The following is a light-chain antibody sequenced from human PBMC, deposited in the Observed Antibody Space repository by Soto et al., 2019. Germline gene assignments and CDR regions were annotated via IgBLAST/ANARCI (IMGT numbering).Light chain of an antibody. J-gene: IGKJ1*01. CDR1: QSISSW. CDR2: DAS. CDR3: QQYNNYPWT. V-gene: IGKV1-5*01. Sequence: DIQMTQSPSTLSASVGDRVTITCRASQSISSWLAWYQQRPGKAPKLLIYDASNLESGVPSRFSGSGSGTEFTLTISSLQPDDFATYYCQQYNNYPWTFGQGTKV.